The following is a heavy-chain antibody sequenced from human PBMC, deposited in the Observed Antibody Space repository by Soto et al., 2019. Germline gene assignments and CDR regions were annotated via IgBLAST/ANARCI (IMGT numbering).Heavy chain of an antibody. J-gene: IGHJ6*02. CDR2: INPSGGST. V-gene: IGHV1-46*01. CDR3: ARDRAYRLTNYYYYGMDV. D-gene: IGHD2-8*01. Sequence: ASAKVSFTASRDTFASYYMYLVRQSAGQGLEWMGIINPSGGSTSYAQKFQGRVTMTRDTSTSTVYMELSSLRSEDTAVYYCARDRAYRLTNYYYYGMDVWGQGTTVTVS. CDR1: RDTFASYY.